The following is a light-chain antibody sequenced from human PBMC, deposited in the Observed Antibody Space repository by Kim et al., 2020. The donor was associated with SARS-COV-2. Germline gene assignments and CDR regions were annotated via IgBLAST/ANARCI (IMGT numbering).Light chain of an antibody. V-gene: IGKV3-15*01. CDR1: QSISSN. CDR2: GAS. J-gene: IGKJ2*01. Sequence: SVSPGERATFSCRSSQSISSNLGWYQQKSGQAPRLLIYGASTRVTGIPARFSGSGSGTDFTLTITSLQSEDFAVYYCQQYNTWPYTFGQGTKLEI. CDR3: QQYNTWPYT.